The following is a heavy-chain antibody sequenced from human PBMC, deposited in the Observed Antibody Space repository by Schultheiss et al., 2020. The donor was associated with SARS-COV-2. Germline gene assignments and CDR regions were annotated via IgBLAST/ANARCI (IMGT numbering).Heavy chain of an antibody. CDR3: ARGLQYVFDY. V-gene: IGHV2-5*08. CDR1: GFSLSTSGMC. D-gene: IGHD2-8*01. CDR2: IYWNDDK. Sequence: SGPTLVKPTQTLTLTCTFSGFSLSTSGMCVSWIRQPPGKALEWLALIYWNDDKRYSPSLKSRLTITKDTSKNQVVLTMTNMDPVDTATYYCARGLQYVFDYWGQGTLVTVSS. J-gene: IGHJ4*02.